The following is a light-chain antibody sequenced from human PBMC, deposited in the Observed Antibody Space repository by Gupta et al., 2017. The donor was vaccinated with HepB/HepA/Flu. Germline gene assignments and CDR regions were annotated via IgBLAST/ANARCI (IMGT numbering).Light chain of an antibody. CDR2: VAS. CDR1: QRVGSNV. V-gene: IGKV3-20*01. CDR3: QQYATSPLT. J-gene: IGKJ4*01. Sequence: EIVLAQSPDPLSLSPGERATLSCRTSQRVGSNVLAWYQQKPGQAPRLLISVASSRATGIPDRFSGSGSGTDFTLTISRLEPEDFAVYYCQQYATSPLTFGGGTKVEMK.